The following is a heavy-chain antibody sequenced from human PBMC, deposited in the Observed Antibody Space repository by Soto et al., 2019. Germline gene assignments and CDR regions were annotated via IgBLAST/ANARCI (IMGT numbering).Heavy chain of an antibody. Sequence: SETLSLTCSVSGDSISRGSYYWTWIRQSPGKGLEWIGYSFYSGSVSYNPSLKSRVTISVDTSKNQFSLKLTSVSAADTAVYYCVRDRGRDGYNKPHFWGPGTLVTVSS. V-gene: IGHV4-61*01. D-gene: IGHD5-12*01. CDR3: VRDRGRDGYNKPHF. J-gene: IGHJ4*02. CDR1: GDSISRGSYY. CDR2: SFYSGSV.